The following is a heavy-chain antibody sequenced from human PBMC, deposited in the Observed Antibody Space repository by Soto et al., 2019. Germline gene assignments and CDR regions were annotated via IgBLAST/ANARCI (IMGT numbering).Heavy chain of an antibody. D-gene: IGHD2-2*01. CDR2: IYYSGST. Sequence: SETLSLTCTVSGGSISSYYWSWIRQPPGKGLEWIGYIYYSGSTNYNPSLKSRVTISVDTSKNQFSLKLSFLTATYTAVYYCARRGWSSTSCDEVCYYDYMDVWGKGTTVTVSS. CDR3: ARRGWSSTSCDEVCYYDYMDV. V-gene: IGHV4-59*01. CDR1: GGSISSYY. J-gene: IGHJ6*03.